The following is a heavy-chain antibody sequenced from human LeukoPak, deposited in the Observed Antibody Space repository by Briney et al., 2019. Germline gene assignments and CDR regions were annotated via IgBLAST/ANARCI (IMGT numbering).Heavy chain of an antibody. V-gene: IGHV4-30-4*08. CDR3: ARESYYDSRPPGGY. Sequence: SQTLSLTXTVSGGSISSGDYYWSWIRQPPGKGLEWIGYIYYSGSTYYNPSLNILVTISVDTSKNQFSLKLSSVTAADTAVYYCARESYYDSRPPGGYWGQGTLVTVSS. CDR2: IYYSGST. D-gene: IGHD3-22*01. J-gene: IGHJ4*02. CDR1: GGSISSGDYY.